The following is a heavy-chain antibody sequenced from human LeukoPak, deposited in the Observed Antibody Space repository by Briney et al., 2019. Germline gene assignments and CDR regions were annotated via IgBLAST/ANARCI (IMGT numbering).Heavy chain of an antibody. V-gene: IGHV3-23*01. CDR3: ASIQTGGVTPFDY. J-gene: IGHJ4*02. CDR2: ISGSAGSK. CDR1: GFTFSSYD. Sequence: TGGSLRLSCAASGFTFSSYDMTWVRQAPGKGLEWVSGISGSAGSKDYADSVKGRFTISRDNAKNSLYLQMNSLRAEDTAVYFCASIQTGGVTPFDYWGQGTLVTVSS. D-gene: IGHD3-16*01.